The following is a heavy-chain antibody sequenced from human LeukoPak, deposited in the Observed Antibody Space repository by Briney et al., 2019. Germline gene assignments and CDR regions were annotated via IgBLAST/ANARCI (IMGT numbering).Heavy chain of an antibody. Sequence: SETLSLTCTVSGGSLSSYSWSWIRQPPGKGLEWIGNIYYSGSTNYNPSLKSRVTMSVDTSKSQFSLKVSSVTAVDTAVYYCARDGGGKSRPFDYWGQGTPVTVSS. CDR2: IYYSGST. J-gene: IGHJ4*02. D-gene: IGHD4-23*01. V-gene: IGHV4-59*01. CDR3: ARDGGGKSRPFDY. CDR1: GGSLSSYS.